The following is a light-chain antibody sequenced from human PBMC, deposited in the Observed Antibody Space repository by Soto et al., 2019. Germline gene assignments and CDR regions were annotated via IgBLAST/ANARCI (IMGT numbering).Light chain of an antibody. CDR2: GAS. CDR1: QSVSSK. Sequence: EIVMTQSPATLSVSPGERVTLSCRASQSVSSKLAWYQQKPGQAPRLLIYGASTRATGIPARFSGSGSETEFTLTISSLQSEDFAVYFCQQYNKWPPYTFGQGTKLEIK. V-gene: IGKV3-15*01. CDR3: QQYNKWPPYT. J-gene: IGKJ2*01.